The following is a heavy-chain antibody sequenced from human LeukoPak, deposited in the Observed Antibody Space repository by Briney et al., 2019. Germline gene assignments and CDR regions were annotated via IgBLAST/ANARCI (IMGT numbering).Heavy chain of an antibody. D-gene: IGHD5-18*01. Sequence: ASVKVSCKASGYTFISYGISWVRQAPGQGLEWMGWISAYNGNTNYAQKLQGRVTMTTDTSTSTAYMELGSLRSDDTAVYYCAREVRQLWLRSGWFDPWGQGTLVTVSS. J-gene: IGHJ5*02. V-gene: IGHV1-18*01. CDR2: ISAYNGNT. CDR3: AREVRQLWLRSGWFDP. CDR1: GYTFISYG.